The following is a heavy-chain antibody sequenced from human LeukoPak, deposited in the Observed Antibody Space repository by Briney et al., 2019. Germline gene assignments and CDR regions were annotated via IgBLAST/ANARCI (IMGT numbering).Heavy chain of an antibody. CDR3: ARDPTTVVTTPYYFDF. CDR2: INDRGHT. CDR1: GGSFSGYH. J-gene: IGHJ4*02. V-gene: IGHV4-34*01. Sequence: SETLSLSCAVHGGSFSGYHWNWIRQFPGKGLEWIGEINDRGHTNYNPSLESRVTISVDTSKKQFSLKLSSVAAADTAVYYCARDPTTVVTTPYYFDFWGQGTLVTVSS. D-gene: IGHD4-23*01.